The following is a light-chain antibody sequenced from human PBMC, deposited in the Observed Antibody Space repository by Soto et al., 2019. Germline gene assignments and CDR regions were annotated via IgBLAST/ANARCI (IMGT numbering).Light chain of an antibody. CDR2: GAS. V-gene: IGKV3-15*01. CDR3: QQVNNCPWT. Sequence: EILMTQSPATLSVSPWEGATLSCRAGQTVGSNLAWYQQKPGQAPRLLFSGASTRATGVPARFTGSGSGTEFTLTISSLQSDDFAFYYCQQVNNCPWTFGQWTRVE. J-gene: IGKJ1*01. CDR1: QTVGSN.